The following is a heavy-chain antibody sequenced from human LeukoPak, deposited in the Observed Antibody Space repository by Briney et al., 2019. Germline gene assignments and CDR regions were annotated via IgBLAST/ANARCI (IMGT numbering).Heavy chain of an antibody. CDR1: GGSISSYS. J-gene: IGHJ3*02. CDR3: ATQELVPTALNAFDI. D-gene: IGHD6-6*01. V-gene: IGHV4-59*08. Sequence: PSETLSLTCSVSGGSISSYSWSWIRQPPGKGLEWIGYLYGSGTTNYKASLKSRVTMSVDTSKNHFSLRLTSVTAADTAVYYCATQELVPTALNAFDIWGQGTLVTVSS. CDR2: LYGSGTT.